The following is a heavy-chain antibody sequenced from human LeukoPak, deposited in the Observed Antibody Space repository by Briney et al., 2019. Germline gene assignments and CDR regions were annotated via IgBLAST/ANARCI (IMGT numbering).Heavy chain of an antibody. CDR3: ARDLRIAATGIGLGGSRAGASYYYYMDV. V-gene: IGHV4-4*07. Sequence: SETLSLTCTVSGGSIGSYYWSWIRQPAGKGLEWIGRIYTSGSTNYNPSLKSRVTMSVDTSKNQFSLKLSSVTAADTAVYYCARDLRIAATGIGLGGSRAGASYYYYMDVWGKGTTVTVSS. J-gene: IGHJ6*03. D-gene: IGHD6-13*01. CDR2: IYTSGST. CDR1: GGSIGSYY.